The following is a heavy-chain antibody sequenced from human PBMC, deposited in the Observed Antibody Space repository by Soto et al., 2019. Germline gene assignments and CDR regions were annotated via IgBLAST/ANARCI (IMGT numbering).Heavy chain of an antibody. Sequence: SETLSLTCAVYGGTFSGYYWSWIRQPPGKGLQWIGEINHSGSTNYNPSLKSRVTISVDTSKNQFSLKLSSVTAADTAVYYCASPQGSYWFDKWGQGTLVKVSS. CDR3: ASPQGSYWFDK. CDR1: GGTFSGYY. J-gene: IGHJ5*02. CDR2: INHSGST. V-gene: IGHV4-34*01.